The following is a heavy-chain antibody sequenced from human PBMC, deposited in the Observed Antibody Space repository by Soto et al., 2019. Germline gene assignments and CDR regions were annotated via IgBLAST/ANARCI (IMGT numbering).Heavy chain of an antibody. CDR2: IYSGGST. J-gene: IGHJ4*02. CDR3: ARGGVTSGGLGY. D-gene: IGHD6-19*01. CDR1: GFTVSSNY. Sequence: EVQLVESGGGLIQPGGSLRLSCAASGFTVSSNYMSWVRQAPGKGLDWVSVIYSGGSTYYADSGKGRFTISRENSKNTLYLQMNCLRTEDQAMYYCARGGVTSGGLGYWGQGTMVTVSP. V-gene: IGHV3-53*01.